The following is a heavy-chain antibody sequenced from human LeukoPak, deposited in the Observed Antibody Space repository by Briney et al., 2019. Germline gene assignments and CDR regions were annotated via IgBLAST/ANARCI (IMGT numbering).Heavy chain of an antibody. V-gene: IGHV3-30*18. CDR1: GYSFSTYA. D-gene: IGHD6-19*01. Sequence: PGGSLRLSCSASGYSFSTYAIHWVRQAPGKGLEWVAVISYGGSTKYYADSVKGRFTISRDNSKNTLYLQMNSPRAEDTAVYYCVKGTGSCWFDCFDYWGQGTLVTVSS. CDR2: ISYGGSTK. CDR3: VKGTGSCWFDCFDY. J-gene: IGHJ4*02.